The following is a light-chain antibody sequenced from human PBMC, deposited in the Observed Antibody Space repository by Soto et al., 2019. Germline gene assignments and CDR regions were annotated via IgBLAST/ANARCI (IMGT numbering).Light chain of an antibody. J-gene: IGKJ2*01. Sequence: EIVLTQSPGTLSLSPGERATLSCRASQSISSTYLTWYHQRPGQAPRLLIYDASRRATGIPDRFSGSGSGTDFSLTISRLEPEDFAVYYCQQYNNWPLYTFGQGTKLEIK. CDR3: QQYNNWPLYT. CDR1: QSISSTY. CDR2: DAS. V-gene: IGKV3D-20*02.